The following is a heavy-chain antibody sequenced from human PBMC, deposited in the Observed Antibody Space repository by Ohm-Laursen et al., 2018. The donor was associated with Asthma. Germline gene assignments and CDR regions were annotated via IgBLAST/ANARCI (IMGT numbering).Heavy chain of an antibody. D-gene: IGHD2-15*01. CDR2: IYYSGST. CDR1: GGSISSSSYY. V-gene: IGHV4-39*07. Sequence: SETLSLTCPVSGGSISSSSYYWGWIRQPPGKGLEWIGSIYYSGSTYYNPSLKSRVTISVDTSKNQFSLKLSSVTAADTAVYYCARDFSPSGWYGLDYWGQGTLATVSS. CDR3: ARDFSPSGWYGLDY. J-gene: IGHJ4*02.